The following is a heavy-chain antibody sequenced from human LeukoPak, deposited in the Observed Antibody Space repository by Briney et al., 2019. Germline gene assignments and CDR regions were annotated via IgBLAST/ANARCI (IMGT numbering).Heavy chain of an antibody. Sequence: SETLSLTCTVSGGSISSSSYYWGWIRQPPGKGLEWIGSIYYSGSTYYNPSLKSRVTISVDTSKNQFSLKLSSVTAADTAVYYCARQGIVGATSDPPLYYWGQGTLVTVSS. CDR2: IYYSGST. CDR1: GGSISSSSYY. CDR3: ARQGIVGATSDPPLYY. J-gene: IGHJ4*02. V-gene: IGHV4-39*01. D-gene: IGHD1-26*01.